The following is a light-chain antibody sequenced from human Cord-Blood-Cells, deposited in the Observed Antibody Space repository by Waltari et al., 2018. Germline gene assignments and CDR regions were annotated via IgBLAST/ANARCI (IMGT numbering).Light chain of an antibody. V-gene: IGLV2-23*01. CDR2: DGS. CDR3: CSDAGSSTYV. J-gene: IGLJ1*01. Sequence: QSALTQPASVSGSPGQSITISCTGTSSDVGSYNLVSWYQQHPGKAPKLVSYDGSKRPSGFSIRFSCSKSANTSSLTISGLQADDEADYYCCSDAGSSTYVFGTGTKVTVL. CDR1: SSDVGSYNL.